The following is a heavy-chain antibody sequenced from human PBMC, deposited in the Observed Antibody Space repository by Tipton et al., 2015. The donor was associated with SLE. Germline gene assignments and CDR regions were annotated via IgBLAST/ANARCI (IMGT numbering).Heavy chain of an antibody. CDR3: AGFWLFGEVTDDY. V-gene: IGHV4-34*01. CDR2: INHSGSA. Sequence: TLSLTCAVYGGSFSGYYWRWIRQPPGKGLEWIGEINHSGSANYNPSLKSRLTISVDTSKNQFSLKLSSVTAADTAVYYCAGFWLFGEVTDDYWGQGTLVTVSS. J-gene: IGHJ4*02. D-gene: IGHD3-3*01. CDR1: GGSFSGYY.